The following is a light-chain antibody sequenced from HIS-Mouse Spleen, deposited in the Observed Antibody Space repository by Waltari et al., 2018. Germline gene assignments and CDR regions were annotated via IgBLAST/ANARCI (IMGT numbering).Light chain of an antibody. Sequence: QSVLTQPPSASGTPGQRVTISCSGSSSNIGSNYVYWYQQPPGPAPKLLIYRNNQRPSGVPDRFSGSKSGTSASLAISGLRSEDEADYYCAAWDDSLSGPRVFGGGTKLTVL. CDR3: AAWDDSLSGPRV. CDR1: SSNIGSNY. J-gene: IGLJ2*01. V-gene: IGLV1-47*01. CDR2: RNN.